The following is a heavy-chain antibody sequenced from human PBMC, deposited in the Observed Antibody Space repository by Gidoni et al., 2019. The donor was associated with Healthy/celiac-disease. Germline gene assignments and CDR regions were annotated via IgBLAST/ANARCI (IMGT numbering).Heavy chain of an antibody. CDR2: IYYSGST. V-gene: IGHV4-39*01. J-gene: IGHJ4*02. Sequence: QLQLQESGPGLVKPSETLSLTCTVSGGSISSSSYYWGWIRQPPGKGLEWIGSIYYSGSTYYNPSLKSRVTISVDTSKNQFSLKLSSVTAADTAVYYCARRVYSSSAAGFDYWGQGTLVTVSS. CDR3: ARRVYSSSAAGFDY. CDR1: GGSISSSSYY. D-gene: IGHD6-6*01.